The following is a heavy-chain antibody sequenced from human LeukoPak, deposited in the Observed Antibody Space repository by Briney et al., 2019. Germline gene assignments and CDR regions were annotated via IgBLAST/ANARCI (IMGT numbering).Heavy chain of an antibody. Sequence: PGGSLRLSCAASGFTFSSYSMSWVRQAPGKGLEWVSSISSSSSYIYYADSVKGRFTISRDNAKNSLYLQMNSLRAEDTAVYYCARDEGVVPPHWGQGTLVTVSS. V-gene: IGHV3-21*01. J-gene: IGHJ4*02. CDR3: ARDEGVVPPH. CDR1: GFTFSSYS. D-gene: IGHD2-15*01. CDR2: ISSSSSYI.